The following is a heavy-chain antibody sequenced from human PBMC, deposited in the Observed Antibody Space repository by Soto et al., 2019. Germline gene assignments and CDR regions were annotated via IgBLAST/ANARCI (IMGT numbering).Heavy chain of an antibody. CDR2: IIPIFGTA. Sequence: SVKVSCKASGGTFSSYAISWVRQAPGQGLEWMGGIIPIFGTANYAQKFQGRVTITADESTSTAYMELSSLRSEDTAVYYCATGYCSSTSCYWTHAFDIWGPGTMVTV. CDR1: GGTFSSYA. J-gene: IGHJ3*02. D-gene: IGHD2-2*03. V-gene: IGHV1-69*13. CDR3: ATGYCSSTSCYWTHAFDI.